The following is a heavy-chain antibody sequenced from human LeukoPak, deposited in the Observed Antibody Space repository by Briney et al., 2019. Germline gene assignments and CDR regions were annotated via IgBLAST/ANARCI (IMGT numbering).Heavy chain of an antibody. V-gene: IGHV4-38-2*02. CDR1: GYSISSGYY. CDR3: ARQGRISMIVVLIEDAFDI. J-gene: IGHJ3*02. D-gene: IGHD3-22*01. Sequence: KTSETLSLTCTVSGYSISSGYYWGWIRQPPGKGLEWIGSIYYSGSTYYNPSLKSRVTISVDTSKNQFSLKLSSVTAADTAVYYCARQGRISMIVVLIEDAFDIWGQGTMVTVPS. CDR2: IYYSGST.